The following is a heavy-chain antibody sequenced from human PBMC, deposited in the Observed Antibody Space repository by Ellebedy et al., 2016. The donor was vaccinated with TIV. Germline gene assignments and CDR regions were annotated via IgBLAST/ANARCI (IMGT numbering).Heavy chain of an antibody. D-gene: IGHD3-10*01. J-gene: IGHJ5*02. CDR2: INHRGTT. CDR1: GESFSGYY. Sequence: MPGGSLRLSCTVYGESFSGYYWSWIRQPPGKGLEWIGEINHRGTTNYNPSLKSRVVVSVDTSKNQFSLKLSSVTAADTAVYYCARDYGSGGNWFDPWGQGTLVTVSS. CDR3: ARDYGSGGNWFDP. V-gene: IGHV4-34*01.